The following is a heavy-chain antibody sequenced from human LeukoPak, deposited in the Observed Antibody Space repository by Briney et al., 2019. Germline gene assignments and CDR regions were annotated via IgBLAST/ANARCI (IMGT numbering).Heavy chain of an antibody. V-gene: IGHV1-69*13. Sequence: ASVKVSCKASGYIFTSFGISWVRQAPGQGLEWMGGIIPIFGTANYAQKFQGRVTITADESTSTAYMELSSLRSEDTAVYYCARSLALAGDETGTFDYWGQGTLVTVSS. J-gene: IGHJ4*02. CDR2: IIPIFGTA. CDR3: ARSLALAGDETGTFDY. CDR1: GYIFTSFG. D-gene: IGHD1-1*01.